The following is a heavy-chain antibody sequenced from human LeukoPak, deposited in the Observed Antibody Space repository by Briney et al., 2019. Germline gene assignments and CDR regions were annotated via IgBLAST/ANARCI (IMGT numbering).Heavy chain of an antibody. CDR3: ARDGVSTTPDFDY. Sequence: GSVTVSCTTSGYTFTAYYMYWLRQAPGQGLECMGWIYPNRGATVYAQNFQGRVTMTRDTSVSTIYMELSRLRSDDTAVYYCARDGVSTTPDFDYWGQGTLVTVSS. D-gene: IGHD2-8*01. V-gene: IGHV1-2*02. J-gene: IGHJ4*02. CDR2: IYPNRGAT. CDR1: GYTFTAYY.